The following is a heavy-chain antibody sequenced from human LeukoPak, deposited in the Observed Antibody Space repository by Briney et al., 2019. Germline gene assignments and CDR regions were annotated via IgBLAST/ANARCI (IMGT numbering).Heavy chain of an antibody. Sequence: SETLSLTCTVSGGSISSYYWSWIRQPPGKGLEWIGYIYYSGSTNYNPSLKSRVTISVDTSKNQFSLKLSSVTAADTAVYYCARAGGDILTGYYYDYWGQGTLVTVSS. V-gene: IGHV4-59*01. CDR1: GGSISSYY. D-gene: IGHD3-9*01. CDR2: IYYSGST. CDR3: ARAGGDILTGYYYDY. J-gene: IGHJ4*02.